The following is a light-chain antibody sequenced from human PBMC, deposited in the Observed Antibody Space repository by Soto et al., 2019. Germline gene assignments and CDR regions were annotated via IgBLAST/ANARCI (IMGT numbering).Light chain of an antibody. J-gene: IGKJ4*01. Sequence: DIQLTQSPSSVSASVGDRVTINCRASQGINSWLAWYQQKPGKAPKLLIDGASTLQSGVPSRFSGSGSGTDFTLTINSLQPEDFATYYCQQGNSFPLTFGGGTKVDNK. V-gene: IGKV1-12*01. CDR1: QGINSW. CDR2: GAS. CDR3: QQGNSFPLT.